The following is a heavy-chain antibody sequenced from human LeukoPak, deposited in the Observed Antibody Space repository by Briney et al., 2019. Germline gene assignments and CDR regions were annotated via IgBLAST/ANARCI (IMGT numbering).Heavy chain of an antibody. J-gene: IGHJ4*02. D-gene: IGHD3-22*01. Sequence: SETLSLTCTVSGGSISSYYWSWIRQPAGKGLEWIGRIYTSGSTNYNPSLKSRVTMSVDTSKNQFSLKLSSVTAADTAVYYCARDRYDSSGYFSNRDTDDYWGQGSLVTVSS. CDR2: IYTSGST. V-gene: IGHV4-4*07. CDR1: GGSISSYY. CDR3: ARDRYDSSGYFSNRDTDDY.